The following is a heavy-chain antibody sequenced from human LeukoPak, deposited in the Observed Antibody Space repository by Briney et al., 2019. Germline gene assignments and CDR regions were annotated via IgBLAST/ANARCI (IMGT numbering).Heavy chain of an antibody. CDR3: ARGRRPYYFDY. CDR2: IYTSGST. Sequence: SQTLSLTCTVSGGSIGSGSYYWSWIRQPAGKGLEWIGRIYTSGSTNYNPSLKSRVTISVDTSKNQFSLKLSSVTAADTAVYYCARGRRPYYFDYWGQGTLVTVSS. J-gene: IGHJ4*02. CDR1: GGSIGSGSYY. V-gene: IGHV4-61*02.